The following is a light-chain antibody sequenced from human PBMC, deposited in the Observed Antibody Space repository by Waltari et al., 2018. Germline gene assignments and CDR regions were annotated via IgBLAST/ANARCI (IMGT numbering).Light chain of an antibody. V-gene: IGLV2-8*01. CDR3: SSYAGSNIHV. CDR1: SGAVGAYKS. J-gene: IGLJ1*01. CDR2: DVS. Sequence: SALPQPPSASGSPGQSVTISCTGTSGAVGAYKSVSCDHQHPGNAPKLIIFDVSQRPSGGPGRFSGSKAGNTASLTVSGLQAEDEADYYCSSYAGSNIHVFGTGTKVSVL.